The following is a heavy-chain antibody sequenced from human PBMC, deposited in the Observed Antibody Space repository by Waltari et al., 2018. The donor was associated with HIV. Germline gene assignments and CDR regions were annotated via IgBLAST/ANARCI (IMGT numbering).Heavy chain of an antibody. CDR2: ISYDGHNK. J-gene: IGHJ6*02. D-gene: IGHD3-10*01. CDR3: AKDLVTRGFFYFYGMHV. V-gene: IGHV3-30*18. CDR1: VFNFSTFG. Sequence: QVQLEESGGGVVQSGRSLRLTCVASVFNFSTFGMHWVRQAPGKGLGWVAIISYDGHNKQYADSVKGLFTISRDNSNSTLFLQMSSLRPDDTAVYYCAKDLVTRGFFYFYGMHVWGQGTTVTVSS.